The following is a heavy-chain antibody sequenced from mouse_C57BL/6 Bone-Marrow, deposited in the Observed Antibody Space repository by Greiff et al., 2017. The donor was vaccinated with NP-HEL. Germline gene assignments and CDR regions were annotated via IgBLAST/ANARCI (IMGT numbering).Heavy chain of an antibody. J-gene: IGHJ4*01. CDR2: ISNGGGST. CDR1: GFTFSDYY. Sequence: EVQLVESGGGLVQPGGSLKLSCAASGFTFSDYYMYWVRQTPEKRLEWVAYISNGGGSTYYPDTVKGRFTISRDNAKNTLYLQMSRLKSEDTAMYYCARREYNYAMDYWGQGTSVTVSS. D-gene: IGHD5-1*01. V-gene: IGHV5-12*01. CDR3: ARREYNYAMDY.